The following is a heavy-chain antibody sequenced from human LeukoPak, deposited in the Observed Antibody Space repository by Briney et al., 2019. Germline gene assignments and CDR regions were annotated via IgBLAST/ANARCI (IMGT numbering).Heavy chain of an antibody. J-gene: IGHJ4*02. CDR1: GYTFSRYW. Sequence: GGSLRLSCAASGYTFSRYWMSWVRQTPRKGLEWVANIKQDGSETYYVDSMKGRFTISRDNAKNSLFLQMNSLRAEDTAVYYCARDKGDYDTSGSLFIFGGQGTLVTVSS. CDR2: IKQDGSET. CDR3: ARDKGDYDTSGSLFIF. V-gene: IGHV3-7*03. D-gene: IGHD3-22*01.